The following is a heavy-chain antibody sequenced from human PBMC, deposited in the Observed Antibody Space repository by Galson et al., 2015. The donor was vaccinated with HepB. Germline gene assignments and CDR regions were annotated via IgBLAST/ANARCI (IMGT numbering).Heavy chain of an antibody. CDR3: ARATVTTNHRYYYYGMDV. J-gene: IGHJ6*02. CDR1: GFTFSGSA. CDR2: IWYDGSNK. D-gene: IGHD4-11*01. V-gene: IGHV3-33*08. Sequence: SLRLSCAASGFTFSGSAMHWVRQAPGKGLEWVAVIWYDGSNKYYADSVKGRFTISSNTSKNTLYLQMNSLKAEDTAVYYCARATVTTNHRYYYYGMDVWGQGTTVTVSS.